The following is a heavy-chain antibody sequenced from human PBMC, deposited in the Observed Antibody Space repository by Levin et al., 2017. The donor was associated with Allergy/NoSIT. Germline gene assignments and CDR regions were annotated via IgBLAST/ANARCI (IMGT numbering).Heavy chain of an antibody. Sequence: GSLRLSCSVSGDSMTNYYWNWIRQPPGKGLEWIGYIHHSGDTKSNPSLKSRVTMSVDTSKNYFSLKLNSVTTADTAVYFCARWVTGLHVFDIWGQGALVTVSS. D-gene: IGHD2-21*02. J-gene: IGHJ3*02. CDR1: GDSMTNYY. CDR3: ARWVTGLHVFDI. V-gene: IGHV4-59*01. CDR2: IHHSGDT.